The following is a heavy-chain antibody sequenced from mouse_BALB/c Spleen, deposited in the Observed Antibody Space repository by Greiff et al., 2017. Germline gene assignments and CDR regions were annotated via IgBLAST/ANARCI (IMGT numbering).Heavy chain of an antibody. V-gene: IGHV7-3*02. J-gene: IGHJ4*01. Sequence: EVMLVESGGGLVQPGGSLRLSCATSGFTFTDYYMSWVRQPPGKALEWLGFIRNKANGYTTEYSASVKGRFTISRDNSQSILYLQMNTLRAEDSATYYCARDRKTSYAMDYWGQGTSVTVSS. CDR1: GFTFTDYY. CDR2: IRNKANGYTT. CDR3: ARDRKTSYAMDY.